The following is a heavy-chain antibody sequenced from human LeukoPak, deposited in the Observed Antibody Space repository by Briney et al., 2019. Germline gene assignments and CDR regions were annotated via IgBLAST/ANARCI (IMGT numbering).Heavy chain of an antibody. V-gene: IGHV3-23*01. CDR3: AREEIVVVVAATALDY. CDR2: INYSGDST. D-gene: IGHD2-15*01. CDR1: EFTFSTYG. J-gene: IGHJ4*02. Sequence: GGSLRLSCAASEFTFSTYGMSWVRQAPGKGLEWVSGINYSGDSTYYADSVKGRFTISRDNSKNTLYLQINSLRAEDTAVYYCAREEIVVVVAATALDYWGQGTLVTVSS.